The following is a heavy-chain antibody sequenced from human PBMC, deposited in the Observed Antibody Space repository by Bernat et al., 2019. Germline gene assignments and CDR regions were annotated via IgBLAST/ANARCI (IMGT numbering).Heavy chain of an antibody. CDR1: GGSISSGGYY. CDR2: IYYSGST. CDR3: ARDSYDSSGSPYYYYGMDV. Sequence: QVQLQESGPGLVKPSQTLSLTCTVSGGSISSGGYYWSWIRQHPGKGLEWIGYIYYSGSTYYNPSLKSRVTISVDTSKNQFSLKLSSVTAADTAVYYCARDSYDSSGSPYYYYGMDVWGQGNPGHRLL. D-gene: IGHD3-22*01. V-gene: IGHV4-31*03. J-gene: IGHJ6*02.